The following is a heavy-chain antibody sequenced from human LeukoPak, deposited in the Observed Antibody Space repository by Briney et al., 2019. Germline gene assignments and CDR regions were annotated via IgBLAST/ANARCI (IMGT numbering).Heavy chain of an antibody. D-gene: IGHD2-15*01. CDR2: INPNSGGT. CDR1: GYTFTGYY. CDR3: AREEHCSGGSCYAFDY. V-gene: IGHV1-2*02. Sequence: GASVNVSCKASGYTFTGYYMHWVRQAPGQGLEWMGWINPNSGGTNYAQKFQGRVTITRDTAISTAYMELSRLRSDDTAVYYCAREEHCSGGSCYAFDYWGQGTLVTVSS. J-gene: IGHJ4*02.